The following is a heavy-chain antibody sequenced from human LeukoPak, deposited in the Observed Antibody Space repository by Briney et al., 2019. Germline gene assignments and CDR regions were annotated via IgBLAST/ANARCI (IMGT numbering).Heavy chain of an antibody. Sequence: SETLSLTCAVYGGSFSGYYWSWIRQPPGKGLEWIGYIHSSGNTYYNPSLKSRVTISIDASKNQFSLKVTSVTAADTAVYYCARERSMVRGISWFDPWGQGTLVTVSS. CDR1: GGSFSGYY. J-gene: IGHJ5*02. CDR3: ARERSMVRGISWFDP. V-gene: IGHV4-34*09. D-gene: IGHD3-10*01. CDR2: IHSSGNT.